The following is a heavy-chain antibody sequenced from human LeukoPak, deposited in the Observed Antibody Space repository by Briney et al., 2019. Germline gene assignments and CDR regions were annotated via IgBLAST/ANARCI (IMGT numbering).Heavy chain of an antibody. J-gene: IGHJ3*02. V-gene: IGHV1-2*02. D-gene: IGHD3-3*01. CDR1: GYTFNGYY. CDR2: INPSSGVT. CDR3: ARFGVVTNDAFDI. Sequence: ASVKVSCKASGYTFNGYYLHWVRQAPGQGLEWMGWINPSSGVTKFAQQFQGRVTMTWDTSVSTAYMELSRLTSDDTAMYYCARFGVVTNDAFDIWGQGTMVTISS.